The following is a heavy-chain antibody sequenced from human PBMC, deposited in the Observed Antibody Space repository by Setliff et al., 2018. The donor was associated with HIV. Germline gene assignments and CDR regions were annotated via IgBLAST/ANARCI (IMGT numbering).Heavy chain of an antibody. V-gene: IGHV4-59*01. J-gene: IGHJ6*03. CDR3: ARSRPRSMDFCMDV. CDR2: LSYSGST. D-gene: IGHD2-8*01. CDR1: SVSFSSYS. Sequence: SETLSLTCTVSSVSFSSYSWTWIRQPPGKGLEWIGYLSYSGSTSYNPSLKSRVAISLDTSKSQFSLNLSSVTAADTAVYYCARSRPRSMDFCMDVWAKGTTVTVSS.